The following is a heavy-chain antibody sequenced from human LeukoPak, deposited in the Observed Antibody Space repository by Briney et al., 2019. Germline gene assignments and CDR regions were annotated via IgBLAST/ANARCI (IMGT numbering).Heavy chain of an antibody. CDR2: INGKRGDT. Sequence: ASVTVSCKASGFTFTDHYMHWVRQAPGQGLEWMGWINGKRGDTNYAQNFQDRVTMTRDTSTSTVYMELSRLTVDDTAVYYCAKDHDWGVDYWGQGTLVTVSS. J-gene: IGHJ4*02. CDR3: AKDHDWGVDY. CDR1: GFTFTDHY. D-gene: IGHD7-27*01. V-gene: IGHV1-2*02.